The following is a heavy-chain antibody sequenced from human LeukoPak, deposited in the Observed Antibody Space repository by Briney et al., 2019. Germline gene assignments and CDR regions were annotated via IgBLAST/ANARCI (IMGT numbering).Heavy chain of an antibody. V-gene: IGHV4-4*07. CDR3: ARVASYGDHADY. Sequence: DPSETLSLTCSVSGGSISNCYWSWIRQPAGKGLEWIGRIHSSGNTNYNPSLRSRVTMSIDTSKNQFSLKLSSVTAADTAVYYCARVASYGDHADYWGQGTLVTVSS. CDR2: IHSSGNT. CDR1: GGSISNCY. D-gene: IGHD4-17*01. J-gene: IGHJ4*02.